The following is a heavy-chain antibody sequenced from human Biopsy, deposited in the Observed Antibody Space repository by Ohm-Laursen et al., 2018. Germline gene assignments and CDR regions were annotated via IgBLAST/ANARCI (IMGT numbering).Heavy chain of an antibody. V-gene: IGHV4-59*11. CDR2: ISCTGYT. D-gene: IGHD4-23*01. J-gene: IGHJ4*02. CDR1: GGSFTGHY. Sequence: TLSLICTVSGGSFTGHYWSWIRQPPGKGLEWIGHISCTGYTSYNASLKSRVTISVDTSRNHFSLRLSSLTAADTAVYYCARGSNDFGGLYFPRWGQGTLLTVSS. CDR3: ARGSNDFGGLYFPR.